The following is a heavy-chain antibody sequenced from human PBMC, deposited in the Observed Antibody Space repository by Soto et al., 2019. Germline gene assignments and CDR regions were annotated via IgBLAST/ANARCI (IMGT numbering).Heavy chain of an antibody. J-gene: IGHJ4*02. Sequence: PSETLSLTCTVSGGYISSGGYYWSWIRQHPGKGLEWIGYIYYSGSTYYNPSLKSRVTISVDTSKNQFSLKLSSVTAADTAVYYCARDRDYGDYDYWGQGTLVTVSS. CDR1: GGYISSGGYY. V-gene: IGHV4-31*03. CDR3: ARDRDYGDYDY. CDR2: IYYSGST. D-gene: IGHD4-17*01.